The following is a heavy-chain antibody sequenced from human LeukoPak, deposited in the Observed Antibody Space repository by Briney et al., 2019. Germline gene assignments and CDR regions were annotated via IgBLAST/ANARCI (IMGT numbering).Heavy chain of an antibody. J-gene: IGHJ6*03. CDR2: IYTSGST. CDR3: ARDLMVVVAATPYYYMDV. D-gene: IGHD2-15*01. Sequence: SETLSLTCAVSGGSISSYYWSWIRQPAGKGLEWIGRIYTSGSTNYNPSLKSRVTMSVDTSKNQFSLKLSSVTAADTAVYYCARDLMVVVAATPYYYMDVWGKGTTVTVSS. V-gene: IGHV4-4*07. CDR1: GGSISSYY.